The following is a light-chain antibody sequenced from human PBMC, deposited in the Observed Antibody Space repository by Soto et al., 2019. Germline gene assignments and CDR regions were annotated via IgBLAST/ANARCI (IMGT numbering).Light chain of an antibody. CDR2: GAS. V-gene: IGKV3-20*01. J-gene: IGKJ5*01. CDR1: QSISRTF. Sequence: EIVLTQSPVTLSLSPGGRATLSCRATQSISRTFLAWYQQKPGQAPKLLIYGASSRATGIPDRFSGSGSGTDFTLTISRLEPEDFAVFYCQHYDSLPITFGQGTRLRL. CDR3: QHYDSLPIT.